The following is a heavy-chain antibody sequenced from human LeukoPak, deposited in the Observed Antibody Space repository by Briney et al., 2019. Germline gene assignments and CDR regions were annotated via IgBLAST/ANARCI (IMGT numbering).Heavy chain of an antibody. CDR2: FDPEDGET. Sequence: ASVKVSCKVSGYTLTELSMHWVRQAPGKGLEWMGGFDPEDGETIYAQKFRGRVTMTEDTSTDTAYMELSSLRSEDTAVYYCATDSRSPRYDILTGFDAFDIWGQGTMVTVSS. CDR1: GYTLTELS. CDR3: ATDSRSPRYDILTGFDAFDI. D-gene: IGHD3-9*01. V-gene: IGHV1-24*01. J-gene: IGHJ3*02.